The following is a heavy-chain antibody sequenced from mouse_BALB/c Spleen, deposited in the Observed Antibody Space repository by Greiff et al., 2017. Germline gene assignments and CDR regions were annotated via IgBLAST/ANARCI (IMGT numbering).Heavy chain of an antibody. J-gene: IGHJ2*01. CDR3: ARLRREGYFDY. CDR2: ISSGGST. V-gene: IGHV5-6-5*01. CDR1: GFTFSCYA. D-gene: IGHD2-12*01. Sequence: DVQLVESGGGLVKPGGSLKLSCAASGFTFSCYAMSWVRQTPEKRLEWVASISSGGSTYYPDSVKGRFTISRDNARNILYLQMSSLRSEDTAMYYCARLRREGYFDYWGQGTTLTVSS.